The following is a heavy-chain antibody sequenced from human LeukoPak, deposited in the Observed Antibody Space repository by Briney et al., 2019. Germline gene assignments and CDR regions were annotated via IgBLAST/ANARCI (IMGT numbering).Heavy chain of an antibody. CDR2: INPNSGGT. D-gene: IGHD6-13*01. CDR3: ASAGIAAAADAFDI. J-gene: IGHJ3*02. V-gene: IGHV1-2*02. Sequence: GASVKVSCKASGYTFTGYYMHWLRQAPGQGLEWMGWINPNSGGTNYAQKFQGRVTMTRDTSISTAYMELSRLRSDDTAVYYCASAGIAAAADAFDIWGQGTMVTVSS. CDR1: GYTFTGYY.